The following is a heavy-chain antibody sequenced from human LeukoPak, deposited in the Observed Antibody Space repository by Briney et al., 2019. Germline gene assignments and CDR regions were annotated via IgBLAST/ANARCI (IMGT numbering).Heavy chain of an antibody. Sequence: SETLSLTCTASGGSVSSSNHSWGWIRQPPGKGLEWIGSIYYSGSTSSNPSLKSRVTISVDTSKNQVSLKLSSVTAADTAVYYCARGGYCNTTTWYTERWFDPWGQGTLVTVSS. J-gene: IGHJ5*02. V-gene: IGHV4-39*01. CDR3: ARGGYCNTTTWYTERWFDP. D-gene: IGHD2-2*02. CDR2: IYYSGST. CDR1: GGSVSSSNHS.